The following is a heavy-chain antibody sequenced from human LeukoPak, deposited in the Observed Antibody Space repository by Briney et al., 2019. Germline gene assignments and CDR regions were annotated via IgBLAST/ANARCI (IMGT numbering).Heavy chain of an antibody. V-gene: IGHV3-21*01. CDR2: VSTSSSYI. J-gene: IGHJ4*02. Sequence: GGSLRLSCAASRFTFSNYDMNWVRQAPGKGLEWVSFVSTSSSYIYYADSVKGRFTISRDNAKNSLYLQMNSLRAEDTAVYYCAKEKYSSGFFDYWGQGTLVTVSS. CDR1: RFTFSNYD. D-gene: IGHD6-19*01. CDR3: AKEKYSSGFFDY.